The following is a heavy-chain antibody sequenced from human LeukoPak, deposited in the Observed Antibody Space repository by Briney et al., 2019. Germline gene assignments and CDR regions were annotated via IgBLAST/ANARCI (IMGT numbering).Heavy chain of an antibody. Sequence: GASVTVSCKASAGTFSSYAISWVRQAPGQGLEWMGWINPNSGGTDYAQKFQGRVTMTRDTSISTAYMELSSLRSDDTAVYYCARSRESDYDFWSGHNYYYDLDVWGEGTTVTVSS. CDR1: AGTFSSYA. D-gene: IGHD3-3*01. J-gene: IGHJ6*03. CDR2: INPNSGGT. V-gene: IGHV1-2*02. CDR3: ARSRESDYDFWSGHNYYYDLDV.